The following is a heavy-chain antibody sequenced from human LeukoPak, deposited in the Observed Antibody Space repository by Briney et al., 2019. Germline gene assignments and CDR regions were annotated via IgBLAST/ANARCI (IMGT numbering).Heavy chain of an antibody. V-gene: IGHV3-33*05. J-gene: IGHJ4*02. D-gene: IGHD3-9*01. CDR1: GFTFSSYG. CDR3: ARGTQDYYDILTGYYPLDY. CDR2: ISYDGSNK. Sequence: GGSLRLSRAASGFTFSSYGMHWVRQAPGKGLEWVAVISYDGSNKYYADSVKGRFTISRDNAKNSLYLQMNSLRAEDTAVYYRARGTQDYYDILTGYYPLDYWGQGTLVTVSS.